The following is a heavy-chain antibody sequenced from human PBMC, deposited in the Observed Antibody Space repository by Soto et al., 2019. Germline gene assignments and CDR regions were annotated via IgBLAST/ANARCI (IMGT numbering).Heavy chain of an antibody. CDR2: ISSGSGTT. Sequence: PGGSLRLSCAASGFAFSTYGMNWVRQAPGKGLEWVSYISSGSGTTYHADSVKGRFTISRDNAKNSLYLQLNSLRAEDTAVYYCARGQYYYDSSAYYLFDYWRQGTLVTVSS. J-gene: IGHJ4*02. CDR1: GFAFSTYG. V-gene: IGHV3-48*01. D-gene: IGHD3-22*01. CDR3: ARGQYYYDSSAYYLFDY.